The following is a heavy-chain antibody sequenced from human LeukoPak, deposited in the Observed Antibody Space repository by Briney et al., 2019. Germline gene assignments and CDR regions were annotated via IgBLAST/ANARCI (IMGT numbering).Heavy chain of an antibody. J-gene: IGHJ3*02. D-gene: IGHD6-13*01. V-gene: IGHV3-13*01. CDR1: GYTFSNFD. CDR3: SRGGAPAGYAYDI. Sequence: GGSLRLSCATSGYTFSNFDLHWVRQATGEGLEWVSAIGTAGDTYYPDSVKGRFTISRDNAKNSFYLQMNNLRAGDTAVYYCSRGGAPAGYAYDIWGHGTVVTVSS. CDR2: IGTAGDT.